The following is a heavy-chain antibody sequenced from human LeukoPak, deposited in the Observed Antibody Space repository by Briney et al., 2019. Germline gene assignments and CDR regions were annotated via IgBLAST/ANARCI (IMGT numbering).Heavy chain of an antibody. CDR3: AGALYCSSTSCYGEYYYYGMDV. D-gene: IGHD2-2*01. CDR2: IYHSGST. Sequence: PSGTLSLTCAVSGGSISSSNWWSWVRQPPGKGLEWIGEIYHSGSTNYNPSLKSRVTISVDKSKNQFSLKLSSVTAADTAVYYCAGALYCSSTSCYGEYYYYGMDVWGQGTTVTVSS. V-gene: IGHV4-4*02. CDR1: GGSISSSNW. J-gene: IGHJ6*02.